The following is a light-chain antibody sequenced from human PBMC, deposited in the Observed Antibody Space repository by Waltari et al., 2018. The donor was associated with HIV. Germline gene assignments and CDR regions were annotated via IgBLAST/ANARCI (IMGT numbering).Light chain of an antibody. CDR1: TSHIGTNF. V-gene: IGLV1-51*01. CDR2: DNH. J-gene: IGLJ2*01. Sequence: QSVLTQPPTVSAAPGQTVAIACSRTTSHIGTNFICWYQKLQGTAPKLLIFDNHKGPSRVSDRFAASTSVTSATLASTGLHTGDEAEYYCGTWDTSLNAGVFGGGTKVSVL. CDR3: GTWDTSLNAGV.